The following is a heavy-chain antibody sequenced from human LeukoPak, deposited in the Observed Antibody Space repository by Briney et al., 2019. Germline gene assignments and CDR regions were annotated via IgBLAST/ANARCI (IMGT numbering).Heavy chain of an antibody. CDR3: AKAGKAVAGGDY. CDR2: ISGSGGST. CDR1: GFTFSNYG. Sequence: GGSLRLSCAASGFTFSNYGMSWVRQAPGKGLEWVSSISGSGGSTYYADSVKGRFTISRDNSKNTLYLQMNSLRAEDTAVYYCAKAGKAVAGGDYWGQGTLVTVSS. V-gene: IGHV3-23*01. D-gene: IGHD6-19*01. J-gene: IGHJ4*02.